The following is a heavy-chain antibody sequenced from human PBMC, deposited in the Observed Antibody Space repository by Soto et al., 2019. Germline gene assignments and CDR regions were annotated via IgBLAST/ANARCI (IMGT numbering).Heavy chain of an antibody. Sequence: SETLSLTCTVSGGSISSYYWGWIRQPPGKGLEWIGHIYYTGSTNYNPSLKSRVTISVDTAKNQFSLKLSSVTAADTAGYYCARVPGYCINGICYRGNWFDPWGQGTLVTVSS. CDR3: ARVPGYCINGICYRGNWFDP. J-gene: IGHJ5*02. D-gene: IGHD2-8*01. CDR2: IYYTGST. V-gene: IGHV4-59*08. CDR1: GGSISSYY.